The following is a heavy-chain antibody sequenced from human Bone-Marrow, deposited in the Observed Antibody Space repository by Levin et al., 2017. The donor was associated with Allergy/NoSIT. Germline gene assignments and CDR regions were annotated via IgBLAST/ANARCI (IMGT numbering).Heavy chain of an antibody. CDR1: GGTFSSYA. Sequence: SCKASGGTFSSYAISWVRQAPGQGLEWMGGIIPIFGTANYAQKFQGRVTITADKSTSTAYMELSSLRSEDTAVYYCARLLDYYDSSGYYWYYYGMDVWGQGTTVTVSS. D-gene: IGHD3-22*01. V-gene: IGHV1-69*06. CDR2: IIPIFGTA. J-gene: IGHJ6*02. CDR3: ARLLDYYDSSGYYWYYYGMDV.